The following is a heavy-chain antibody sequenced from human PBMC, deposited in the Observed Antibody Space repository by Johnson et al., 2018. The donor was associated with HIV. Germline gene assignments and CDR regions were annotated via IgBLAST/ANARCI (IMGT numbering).Heavy chain of an antibody. V-gene: IGHV3-30-3*01. J-gene: IGHJ3*02. CDR2: IGYAGSNK. Sequence: QVLLVESGGDVVQRGRSLRLSCAASGFTFRSYAMHWVRQATGKGLEWVAAIGYAGSNKYYADSVKGRFTISRDNSKNTLYLQMNSLRAEDTAVYYCARGGIIHDAFDIWGQGTMVTVSS. D-gene: IGHD1-1*01. CDR3: ARGGIIHDAFDI. CDR1: GFTFRSYA.